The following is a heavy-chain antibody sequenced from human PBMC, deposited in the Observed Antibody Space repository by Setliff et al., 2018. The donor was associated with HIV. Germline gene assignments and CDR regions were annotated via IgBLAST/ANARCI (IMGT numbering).Heavy chain of an antibody. D-gene: IGHD3-10*01. Sequence: PGESLKISCKGSGYYFTTFWIAWVRQMPGKGLEWMGFIYPGDSHTTYSPSFQGQVTISVDTSVSTAYLQWSSLKASDTAMYYCAMPYYYGSGNSFDIWGHGTMVTVSS. J-gene: IGHJ3*02. CDR2: IYPGDSHT. CDR3: AMPYYYGSGNSFDI. CDR1: GYYFTTFW. V-gene: IGHV5-51*01.